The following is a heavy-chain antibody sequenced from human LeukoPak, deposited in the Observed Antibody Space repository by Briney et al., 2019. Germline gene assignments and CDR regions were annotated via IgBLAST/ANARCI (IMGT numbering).Heavy chain of an antibody. J-gene: IGHJ6*02. CDR3: ATAGWFGTQQYYYYYYGMDV. D-gene: IGHD3-10*01. V-gene: IGHV1-46*01. CDR2: NNPSGGST. CDR1: GYTFTSYY. Sequence: GASVKVSCKASGYTFTSYYMHWVRQAPGQGLEWMGINNPSGGSTSYAQKFQGRVTMTEDTSTDTAYMELGSLRSEDTAVYYCATAGWFGTQQYYYYYYGMDVWGQGTTVTVSS.